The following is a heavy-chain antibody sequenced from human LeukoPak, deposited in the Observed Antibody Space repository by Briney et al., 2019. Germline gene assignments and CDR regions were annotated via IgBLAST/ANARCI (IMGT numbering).Heavy chain of an antibody. Sequence: PGGSLRLSCAASGFTFNSYWMHWVRQAPGKGLVWVSRINGDGSSTSYADSVKGRFTISRGNAKNTLYLQMNSLRAEDTAVYYCARGFKGTGYSFFDYWAREPWSPSPQ. CDR1: GFTFNSYW. CDR3: ARGFKGTGYSFFDY. CDR2: INGDGSST. V-gene: IGHV3-74*01. D-gene: IGHD3/OR15-3a*01. J-gene: IGHJ4*02.